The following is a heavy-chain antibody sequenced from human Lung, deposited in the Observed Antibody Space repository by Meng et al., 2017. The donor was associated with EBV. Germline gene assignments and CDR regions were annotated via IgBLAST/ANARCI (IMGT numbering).Heavy chain of an antibody. CDR1: GDSVSSNSAA. CDR2: TYYRSKWYN. D-gene: IGHD1-7*01. V-gene: IGHV6-1*01. CDR3: ASLRPLAGNWNYHY. J-gene: IGHJ4*02. Sequence: HVHLHPSSPCTVQPSQTLSPPCAISGDSVSSNSAAWNWIRQSPSRGLEWLGRTYYRSKWYNDYAVSVKSRITINPDTSKNQFSLQLNSVTPEDTAVYYCASLRPLAGNWNYHYWGQGTLVTVSS.